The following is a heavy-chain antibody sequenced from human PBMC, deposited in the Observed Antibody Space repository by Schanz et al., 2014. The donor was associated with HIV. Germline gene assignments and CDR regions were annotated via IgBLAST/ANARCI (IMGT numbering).Heavy chain of an antibody. CDR1: GFTFSNYA. CDR3: ASDGSGSYLTLSLLYYGMDV. CDR2: IWNDGTSK. Sequence: QVHLVESGGGVVQPGTSLRLSCAASGFTFSNYAIHWVRQAPGKGLEGVTLIWNDGTSKYYADSVKGRFTISRDNSKNTLYLQMNSLTAEDTAVYYCASDGSGSYLTLSLLYYGMDVWGQGTTVTVSS. J-gene: IGHJ6*02. D-gene: IGHD3-10*01. V-gene: IGHV3-33*01.